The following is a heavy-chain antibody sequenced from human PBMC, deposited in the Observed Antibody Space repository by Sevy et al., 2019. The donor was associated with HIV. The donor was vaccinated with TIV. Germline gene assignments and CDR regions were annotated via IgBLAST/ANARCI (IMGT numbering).Heavy chain of an antibody. CDR2: IYYSGST. V-gene: IGHV4-39*01. CDR3: ARQIPSRRGYYGSGSWGYFDY. Sequence: SETVSLTCTVSGGSISSSSYYWGWIRQPPGKGLEWIGSIYYSGSTYYNPSLKSRVTISVDTSKDQFSLKLSSVTAADTAVYYCARQIPSRRGYYGSGSWGYFDYWGQGTLVTVSS. D-gene: IGHD3-10*01. CDR1: GGSISSSSYY. J-gene: IGHJ4*02.